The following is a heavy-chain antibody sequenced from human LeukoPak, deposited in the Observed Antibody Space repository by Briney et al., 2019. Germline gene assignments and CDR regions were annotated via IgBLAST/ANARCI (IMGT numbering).Heavy chain of an antibody. CDR3: ARDVTIFENWFDP. D-gene: IGHD3-3*01. CDR1: GFTFNTYT. V-gene: IGHV3-21*01. CDR2: ITASSTAI. Sequence: GGSLRLSCAASGFTFNTYTMNWVRQAPGKGLEWVSSITASSTAIYSADSVKGRFTISRDNAKNSLYLQMNSLRAEDTAVYYCARDVTIFENWFDPWGQGTLVTVSS. J-gene: IGHJ5*02.